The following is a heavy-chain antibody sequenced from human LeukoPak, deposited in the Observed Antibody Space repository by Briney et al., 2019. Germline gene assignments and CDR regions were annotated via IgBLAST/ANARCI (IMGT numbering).Heavy chain of an antibody. CDR3: ARDGSYYDAFDI. D-gene: IGHD1-26*01. CDR2: ISSNGGST. CDR1: GFTFSSYA. Sequence: GGSLRLSCAASGFTFSSYAMHWVCQAPGKGLEYVSAISSNGGSTYYANSVKGRFTISRDNSKNTLYLQMGSLRAEDMAVYYCARDGSYYDAFDIWGQGTIVTVSS. J-gene: IGHJ3*02. V-gene: IGHV3-64*01.